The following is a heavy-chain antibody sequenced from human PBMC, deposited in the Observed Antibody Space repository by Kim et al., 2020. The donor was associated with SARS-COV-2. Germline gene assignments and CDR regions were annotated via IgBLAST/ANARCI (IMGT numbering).Heavy chain of an antibody. CDR3: ASDRLAVLGRYPRGNYF. Sequence: GGFLRLSCAASGFTFNSAAMTWVRRAPGKGLEWLSSVDTRGTRTYYADSVKGRITISRDNSRNTLHLQMNSLRAEDTGGFYCASDRLAVLGRYPRGNYF. J-gene: IGHJ4*01. D-gene: IGHD3-16*02. CDR1: GFTFNSAA. CDR2: VDTRGTRT. V-gene: IGHV3-23*05.